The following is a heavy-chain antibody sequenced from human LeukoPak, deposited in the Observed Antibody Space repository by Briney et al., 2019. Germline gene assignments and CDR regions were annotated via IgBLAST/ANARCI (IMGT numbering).Heavy chain of an antibody. J-gene: IGHJ3*02. D-gene: IGHD1-26*01. CDR1: GYTFTSYG. V-gene: IGHV1-18*01. CDR3: ARTESGSYYVTPDGAFDI. Sequence: ASVKVSCKASGYTFTSYGISWVRQAPGQGLEWMGWISAYNGNTNYAQKLQGRVTMTTDTSTSTAYMELRSLRSDDTAVYYCARTESGSYYVTPDGAFDIWGQGTMVTVSS. CDR2: ISAYNGNT.